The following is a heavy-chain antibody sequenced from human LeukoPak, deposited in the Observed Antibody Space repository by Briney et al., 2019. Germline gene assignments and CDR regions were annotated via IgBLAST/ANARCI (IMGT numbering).Heavy chain of an antibody. J-gene: IGHJ4*02. D-gene: IGHD6-19*01. CDR3: AKEAQNGGWYPHFDY. V-gene: IGHV3-30*18. Sequence: GGALIISCSTCCVSSITNYWHWVGRATARKRVELTVISYDGSNKYYADSVKGRFTISRDNSKNTLYLQMNSLRAEDTAVYYCAKEAQNGGWYPHFDYWGQGTLVTVSS. CDR2: ISYDGSNK. CDR1: CVSSITNY.